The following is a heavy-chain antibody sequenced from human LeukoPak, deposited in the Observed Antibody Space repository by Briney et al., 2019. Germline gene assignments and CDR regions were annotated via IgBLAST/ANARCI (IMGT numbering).Heavy chain of an antibody. V-gene: IGHV4-30-2*01. CDR1: GGFISSGSYS. CDR2: IYQSGTT. Sequence: SETLSLTCAVSGGFISSGSYSWSWIRQPPGKGLEWIGYIYQSGTTYYNPSLKSRLTISVDRSKNHFSLKLSSVTAADTAVYFCAGSRGGSLNYGMDVWGQGTTVTVSS. D-gene: IGHD2-15*01. CDR3: AGSRGGSLNYGMDV. J-gene: IGHJ6*02.